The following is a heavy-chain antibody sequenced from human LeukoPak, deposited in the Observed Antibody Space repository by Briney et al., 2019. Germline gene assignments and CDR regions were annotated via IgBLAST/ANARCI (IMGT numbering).Heavy chain of an antibody. CDR2: IYYSGST. D-gene: IGHD1-1*01. CDR1: GGSISSYY. J-gene: IGHJ4*02. Sequence: SETLSLTCTVSGGSISSYYWSWIRKPPGKGLEWIGYIYYSGSTNYNPSLKSRVTISVDTSKNQFSLKLSSVTAADTAVYYCAREEEERGFDYWGQGTLVTVSS. V-gene: IGHV4-59*01. CDR3: AREEEERGFDY.